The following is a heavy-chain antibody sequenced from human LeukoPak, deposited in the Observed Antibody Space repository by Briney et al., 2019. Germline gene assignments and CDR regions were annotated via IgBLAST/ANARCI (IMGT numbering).Heavy chain of an antibody. J-gene: IGHJ6*03. CDR3: AKTGRVVPAANPYYYYYYMDV. D-gene: IGHD2-2*01. CDR1: GGSISSGGYY. V-gene: IGHV4-31*03. Sequence: PSETLSLTCTVSGGSISSGGYYWSWIRQHPGKGLEWIGYIYYSGSTYYNPSLKSRVTISVDTSKNQFSLKLSSVTAADTAVYYCAKTGRVVPAANPYYYYYYMDVWGKGTTVTVSS. CDR2: IYYSGST.